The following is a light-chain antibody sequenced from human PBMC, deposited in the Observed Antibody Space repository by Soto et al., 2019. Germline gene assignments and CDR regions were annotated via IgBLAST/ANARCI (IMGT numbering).Light chain of an antibody. CDR1: QSVSSSY. V-gene: IGKV3-20*01. CDR2: GAS. CDR3: HQYDSSPLT. J-gene: IGKJ4*02. Sequence: EIVLTQSPGTLSLSPGERATLSCRASQSVSSSYLAWYQQKPGQAPRLLIYGASSRATGIPDRFSGSGSGTDFALTLSRLEPEDFAVYYCHQYDSSPLTFGGGTKVEI.